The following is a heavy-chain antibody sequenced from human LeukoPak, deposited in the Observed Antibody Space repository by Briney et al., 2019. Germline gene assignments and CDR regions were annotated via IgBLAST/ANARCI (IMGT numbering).Heavy chain of an antibody. J-gene: IGHJ4*02. D-gene: IGHD3-3*01. CDR1: GFTFRTYS. CDR2: ISSSSTYI. Sequence: GGSLRLSCAASGFTFRTYSMNWVRQAPGKGLEWVSSISSSSTYIYYADSVKGRFTISRDNAKNSLYLQMNSLRAEDTAVYYCAKFPQKDNPPIFGVITEDYWGQGTLVTVSS. V-gene: IGHV3-21*01. CDR3: AKFPQKDNPPIFGVITEDY.